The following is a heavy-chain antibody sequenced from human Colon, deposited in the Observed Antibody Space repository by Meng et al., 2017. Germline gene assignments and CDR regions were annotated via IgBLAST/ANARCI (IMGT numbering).Heavy chain of an antibody. CDR2: IYYSGST. CDR1: GGSISSGDYY. J-gene: IGHJ5*02. V-gene: IGHV4-30-4*01. Sequence: HVAPPESGPRPVQPSQTLPLTCTVSGGSISSGDYYWSWIRQPPGKGLEWIGYIYYSGSTYSNASLKSRVTISIDRSKNQFSLKLSSVTAADTAVYYCARDRKHYGERGWFDPWGQGTLVTVSS. D-gene: IGHD4-17*01. CDR3: ARDRKHYGERGWFDP.